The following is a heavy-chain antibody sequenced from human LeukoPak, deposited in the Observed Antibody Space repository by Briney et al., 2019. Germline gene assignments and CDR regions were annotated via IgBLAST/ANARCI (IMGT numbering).Heavy chain of an antibody. Sequence: LRLSCAASGFTFDDYAMHWVRQAPGKGLEWVSGISWNSGSIGYADSVKGRFTISRDNAKNSLYLQMNSLRAEDTALYYCAKGSTPGIAAAGTFDYWDQGTLVTVSS. CDR1: GFTFDDYA. CDR3: AKGSTPGIAAAGTFDY. D-gene: IGHD6-13*01. V-gene: IGHV3-9*01. J-gene: IGHJ4*02. CDR2: ISWNSGSI.